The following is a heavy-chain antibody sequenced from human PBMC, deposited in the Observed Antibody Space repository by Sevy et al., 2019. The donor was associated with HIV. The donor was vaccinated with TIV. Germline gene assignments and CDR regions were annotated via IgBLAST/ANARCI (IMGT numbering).Heavy chain of an antibody. D-gene: IGHD3-10*01. J-gene: IGHJ3*02. CDR3: ARRVAGALAALDI. Sequence: GGSLRLSCAASGFTFRNYVMNWVRQPPGKGLEWVSVISDGGGTTYYADSVKGRFTISRDDSKSTLYLHINSLRVEDTAVYFCARRVAGALAALDIWGQGTMVTVSS. CDR1: GFTFRNYV. CDR2: ISDGGGTT. V-gene: IGHV3-23*01.